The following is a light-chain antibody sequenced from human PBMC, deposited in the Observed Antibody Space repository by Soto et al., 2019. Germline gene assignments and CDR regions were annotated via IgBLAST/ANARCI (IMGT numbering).Light chain of an antibody. J-gene: IGKJ4*01. V-gene: IGKV3-11*01. Sequence: EIVLTQYPATLSLSPGERATLSCRASQSVTSYLAWYQQKPGQAPRLLIYDTSNRATGIPARFSRSGSGTDFTLTISSLEPEDFAVYYCQQRTNWPPFTFGGGNKVEIK. CDR1: QSVTSY. CDR3: QQRTNWPPFT. CDR2: DTS.